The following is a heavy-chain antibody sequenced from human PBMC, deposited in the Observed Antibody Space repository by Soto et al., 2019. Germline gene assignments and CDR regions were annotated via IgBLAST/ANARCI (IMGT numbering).Heavy chain of an antibody. CDR1: GGSISSYY. CDR2: IYYSGST. CDR3: ARCWGRTFDY. J-gene: IGHJ4*02. D-gene: IGHD7-27*01. Sequence: SETLSLTCTVSGGSISSYYWSWIRQPPGKGLEWIGYIYYSGSTNYNPSLKSRVTISVDTSKNQFSLKLSSVTAADTAVYYCARCWGRTFDYWGQGTLVTVSS. V-gene: IGHV4-59*08.